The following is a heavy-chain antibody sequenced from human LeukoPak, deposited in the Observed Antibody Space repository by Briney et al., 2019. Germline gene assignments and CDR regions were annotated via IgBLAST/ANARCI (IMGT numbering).Heavy chain of an antibody. CDR1: GCTFSSYA. Sequence: SVKVSCKDSGCTFSSYAISWGRQTPGQGLEWMGRIIPIFGTANYAQKFQGRVTITTDEYTSTAYMELSSLRSEDTAVYYCASETARYCSGGSCYSEFDYWGQGTLVTVSS. CDR3: ASETARYCSGGSCYSEFDY. CDR2: IIPIFGTA. V-gene: IGHV1-69*05. J-gene: IGHJ4*02. D-gene: IGHD2-15*01.